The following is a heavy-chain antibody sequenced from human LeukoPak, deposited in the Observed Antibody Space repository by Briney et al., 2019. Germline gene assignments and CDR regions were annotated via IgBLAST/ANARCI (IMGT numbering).Heavy chain of an antibody. D-gene: IGHD3-10*01. CDR3: ARPYGVSPEFNWYFDL. V-gene: IGHV3-7*01. J-gene: IGHJ2*01. CDR1: GFTLSSYR. CDR2: IKQDGSEN. Sequence: GGSLTLSCAASGFTLSSYRMSWLRQARGEGVVGVTNIKQDGSENYYGDSVKGQFTISRDNANNSLYLQMNSLRAEDTAVYYCARPYGVSPEFNWYFDLWGRGTLVTVSS.